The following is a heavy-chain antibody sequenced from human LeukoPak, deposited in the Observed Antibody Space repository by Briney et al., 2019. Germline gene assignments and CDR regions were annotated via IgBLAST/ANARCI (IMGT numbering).Heavy chain of an antibody. J-gene: IGHJ6*03. V-gene: IGHV4-39*01. Sequence: SETLSLTCTVSGGSISSSSYYWGWIRQPPGKGLEWIGSIYYSGSTYYNPSLKSRVTISVDTSKKQFSLKLSSVTAADTAVYYCARGTPYYFSYFMDVWAKGTTVTVSS. CDR2: IYYSGST. CDR3: ARGTPYYFSYFMDV. CDR1: GGSISSSSYY.